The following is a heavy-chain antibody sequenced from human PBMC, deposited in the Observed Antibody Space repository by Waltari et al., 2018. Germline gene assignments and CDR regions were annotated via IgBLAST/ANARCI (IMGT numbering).Heavy chain of an antibody. CDR3: ARDSPYYDILTGYYYYMDV. CDR1: GYSISSGYY. Sequence: QVQLQESGPGLVKPSETLSLTCAVSGYSISSGYYRGWIRQPPGKGPEWIGSSYHSGSTYYNPSLKSRVTISVDTSKNQFSLKLSSVTAADTAVYYCARDSPYYDILTGYYYYMDVWGKGTTVTVSS. J-gene: IGHJ6*03. D-gene: IGHD3-9*01. CDR2: SYHSGST. V-gene: IGHV4-38-2*02.